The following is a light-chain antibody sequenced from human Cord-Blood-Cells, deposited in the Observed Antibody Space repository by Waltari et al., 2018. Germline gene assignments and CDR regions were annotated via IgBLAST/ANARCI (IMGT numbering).Light chain of an antibody. CDR2: GNS. Sequence: VTLSCTGRSSNIGAGYDVHWYQQLPGTAPKLLIYGNSNRPSGVPDRFSGSKSGTSASLAITGLQAEDEADYYCQSYDSSLSGLYVFGTGTKVTVL. CDR1: SSNIGAGYD. V-gene: IGLV1-40*01. J-gene: IGLJ1*01. CDR3: QSYDSSLSGLYV.